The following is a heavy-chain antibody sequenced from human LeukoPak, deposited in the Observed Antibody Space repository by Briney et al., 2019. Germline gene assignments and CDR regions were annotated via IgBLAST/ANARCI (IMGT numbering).Heavy chain of an antibody. D-gene: IGHD3-3*01. J-gene: IGHJ4*02. Sequence: GASVKVSCKASGGTFSSYAISWVRQAPGQGLEWMGGIIPIFGTANYAQTFQGRVTITTDESTSTAYMQLSSLRSEDTAVYYCARDLLLPRDDYDFWSGGLDYWGQGTLVTVSS. CDR1: GGTFSSYA. CDR3: ARDLLLPRDDYDFWSGGLDY. V-gene: IGHV1-69*05. CDR2: IIPIFGTA.